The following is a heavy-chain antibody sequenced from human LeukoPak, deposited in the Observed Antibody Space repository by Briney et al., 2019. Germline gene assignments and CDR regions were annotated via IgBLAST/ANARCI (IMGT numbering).Heavy chain of an antibody. V-gene: IGHV4-34*01. CDR2: INHSGST. CDR3: ARLPYYYDSSGYYYFSFDY. D-gene: IGHD3-22*01. J-gene: IGHJ4*02. CDR1: GGSFSGYY. Sequence: PSETLSLTCAVYGGSFSGYYWSWIRQPPGKGLEWIGEINHSGSTNYNPSLKSRVTISVDTSKNQFSLKLSPVAAADTAVYYCARLPYYYDSSGYYYFSFDYWGQGTLVTVSS.